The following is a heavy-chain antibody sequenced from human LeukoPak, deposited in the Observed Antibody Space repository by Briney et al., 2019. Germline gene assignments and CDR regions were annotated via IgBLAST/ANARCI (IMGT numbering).Heavy chain of an antibody. J-gene: IGHJ6*03. CDR3: AKAYCSSLSCYNHYYYYHMDV. CDR2: ISSSSSTI. CDR1: GFTFSSYS. Sequence: GGSLRLSCAVSGFTFSSYSMNWVRQAPGKGLEWLSYISSSSSTIYYADSVKGRFTISRDNAKNSLFLQMNSLRAEDTAMYYCAKAYCSSLSCYNHYYYYHMDVWGKGTTVTVSS. V-gene: IGHV3-48*01. D-gene: IGHD2-15*01.